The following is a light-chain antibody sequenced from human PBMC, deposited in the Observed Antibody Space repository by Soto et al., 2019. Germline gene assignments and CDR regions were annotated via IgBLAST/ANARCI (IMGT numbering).Light chain of an antibody. J-gene: IGKJ2*01. CDR3: QQRASWPYT. V-gene: IGKV3-11*01. Sequence: EIVLTQSADTLSLSPGEGASLSCRASHDVSVSLVWYRQRPGQSPRLLIHDASNRATGISGRFSGSGSGTDFTLTIGSLGPEESALYYCQQRASWPYTSGQGTKVEIK. CDR2: DAS. CDR1: HDVSVS.